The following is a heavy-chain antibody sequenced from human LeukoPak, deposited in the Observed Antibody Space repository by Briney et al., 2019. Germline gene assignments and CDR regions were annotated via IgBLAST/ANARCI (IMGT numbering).Heavy chain of an antibody. D-gene: IGHD1-26*01. J-gene: IGHJ4*02. Sequence: GGSLRLSCAASGFTFSRYWMHWVRQAPGKGLVWVSNINSDGSKRNHADSVKGRFTISRDNAKNTLYLQMNSLRAEDTAVYYCVRGDGSYSLDYWGQGTLVTVSS. CDR2: INSDGSKR. CDR3: VRGDGSYSLDY. CDR1: GFTFSRYW. V-gene: IGHV3-74*01.